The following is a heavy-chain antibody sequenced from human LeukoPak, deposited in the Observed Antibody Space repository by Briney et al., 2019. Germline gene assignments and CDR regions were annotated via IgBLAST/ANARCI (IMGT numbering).Heavy chain of an antibody. D-gene: IGHD2-15*01. J-gene: IGHJ4*02. CDR2: FDPEDGET. CDR3: ATAPLKYCSGGSCADYFDY. CDR1: GYTLTELS. V-gene: IGHV1-24*01. Sequence: ASVKVSCKVSGYTLTELSMHWVRQAPGKGLEWMGGFDPEDGETIYARKFQGRVTVTEDTSTDTAYMELSSLRSEDTAVYYCATAPLKYCSGGSCADYFDYWGQGTLVTVSS.